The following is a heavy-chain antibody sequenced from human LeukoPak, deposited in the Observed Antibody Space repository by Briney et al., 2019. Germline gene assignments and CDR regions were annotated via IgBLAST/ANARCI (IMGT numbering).Heavy chain of an antibody. J-gene: IGHJ4*02. CDR2: ISAYNGNT. CDR3: ARGPPNKNYYGSGSYYAY. V-gene: IGHV1-18*01. CDR1: GYTFSSYG. Sequence: ASVKVSCKASGYTFSSYGISWVRQAPGQGLEWMGWISAYNGNTNYAQKLQGRVTMTTDTSTSTAYMELRSLRSDDTAVYYCARGPPNKNYYGSGSYYAYWGQGTLVTVSS. D-gene: IGHD3-10*01.